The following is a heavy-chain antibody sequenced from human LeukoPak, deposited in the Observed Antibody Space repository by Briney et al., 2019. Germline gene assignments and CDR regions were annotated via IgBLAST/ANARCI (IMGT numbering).Heavy chain of an antibody. CDR3: AAKPKDSSGYYIY. V-gene: IGHV1-18*01. D-gene: IGHD3-22*01. CDR2: ISAYNGNT. Sequence: ASVKVSCKASGYTFTSYGISWVRQALGQGLEWMGWISAYNGNTNYAQKLQGRVTITTDESTSTAYMELSSLRSEDTAVYYCAAKPKDSSGYYIYWGQGTLVTVSS. CDR1: GYTFTSYG. J-gene: IGHJ4*02.